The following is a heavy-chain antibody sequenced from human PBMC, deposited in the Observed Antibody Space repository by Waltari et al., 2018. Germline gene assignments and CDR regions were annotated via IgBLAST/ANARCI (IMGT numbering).Heavy chain of an antibody. V-gene: IGHV4-39*01. D-gene: IGHD3-22*01. J-gene: IGHJ4*02. CDR1: GGSISSSSYY. CDR3: ARHSPHYYDSSGYFDY. Sequence: QLQLQESGPGLVKPSETLSLTCTVSGGSISSSSYYWGWIRQPPGKGLEWIGSICYSGSTYYNPSLKSRVTISVDTSKNQFSLKLSSVTAADTAVYYCARHSPHYYDSSGYFDYWGQGTLVTVSS. CDR2: ICYSGST.